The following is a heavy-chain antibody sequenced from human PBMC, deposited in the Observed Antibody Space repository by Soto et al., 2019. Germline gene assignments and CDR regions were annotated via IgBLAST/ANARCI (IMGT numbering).Heavy chain of an antibody. CDR2: IRSKAYGGTT. CDR1: GFTFGDYA. CDR3: PRDRIAVDAIPWSDP. J-gene: IGHJ5*02. D-gene: IGHD6-19*01. Sequence: RLSCTASGFTFGDYAMSWFRQAPGKGLEWVGFIRSKAYGGTTEYAASVKGRFTISRDDSKSIAYLQMNSLKTEDTAVYYCPRDRIAVDAIPWSDPRGQGTLVPVSS. V-gene: IGHV3-49*03.